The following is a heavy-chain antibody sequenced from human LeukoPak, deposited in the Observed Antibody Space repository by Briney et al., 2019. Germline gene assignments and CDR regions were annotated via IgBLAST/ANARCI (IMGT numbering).Heavy chain of an antibody. D-gene: IGHD3-10*01. Sequence: SETLSLTCGVSGYSISRGYYWAWIRQPPGKGLEWIGTIYHIESTYYTPSLGSRVTISVDTSKNEFSLNLKSVTAADTAVYYCARAGWIITSGIDYWGQGALVTVSS. V-gene: IGHV4-38-2*01. CDR2: IYHIEST. CDR3: ARAGWIITSGIDY. J-gene: IGHJ4*02. CDR1: GYSISRGYY.